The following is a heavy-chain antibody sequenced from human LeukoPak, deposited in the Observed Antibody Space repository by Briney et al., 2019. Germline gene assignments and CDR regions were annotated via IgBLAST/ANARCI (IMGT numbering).Heavy chain of an antibody. Sequence: SDTLSLTCTVSGGSISSYYWRWMRQPPGRGLEGIGYIYYSGSTNYNPSLKSRVTISVDTSKNQFSLKLSSVTAADTAVYYCARAPITMVRGVISGFDYWGQGTLVTVSS. CDR3: ARAPITMVRGVISGFDY. CDR1: GGSISSYY. V-gene: IGHV4-59*07. D-gene: IGHD3-10*01. J-gene: IGHJ4*02. CDR2: IYYSGST.